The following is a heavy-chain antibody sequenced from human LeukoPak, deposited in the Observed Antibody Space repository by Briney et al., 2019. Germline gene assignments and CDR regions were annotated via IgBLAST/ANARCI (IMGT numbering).Heavy chain of an antibody. CDR1: RFTFSSYA. J-gene: IGHJ4*02. Sequence: GGSLRLSCAASRFTFSSYAMHWVRQAPGKGLEWVAVISYDGSSKYYADSVKGRFTISRDNAKNSLYLQMNSLRAEDTAVYYCARDWVTMVRGVPTASDYWGQGTLVTVSS. CDR2: ISYDGSSK. CDR3: ARDWVTMVRGVPTASDY. V-gene: IGHV3-30-3*01. D-gene: IGHD3-10*01.